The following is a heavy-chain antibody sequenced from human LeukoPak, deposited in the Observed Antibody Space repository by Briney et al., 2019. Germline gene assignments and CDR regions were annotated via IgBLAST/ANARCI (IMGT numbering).Heavy chain of an antibody. CDR1: GDTFTSYD. Sequence: SVKLSCKASGDTFTSYDISWVRQAPGQGLEWMGRIIPILGIANYAPNLQGSVTITADKSKSTAYMEPRSLRSEDTAVYYCALYCSGGSCYSGHFDYWGQGTLVTVSS. CDR3: ALYCSGGSCYSGHFDY. J-gene: IGHJ4*02. D-gene: IGHD2-15*01. CDR2: IIPILGIA. V-gene: IGHV1-69*04.